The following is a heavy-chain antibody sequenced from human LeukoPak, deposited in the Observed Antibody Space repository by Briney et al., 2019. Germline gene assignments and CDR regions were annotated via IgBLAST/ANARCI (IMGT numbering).Heavy chain of an antibody. Sequence: GESLKISCKGSGYSFISYWIGWVRQMPGKGLEWLGIIYPGDSDTRYSPSFQGQVTISADKSISTAYLQWSSLKASDTAMYYCARFRDYYGSGSSDAFDIWGQGTMVTVS. V-gene: IGHV5-51*01. CDR2: IYPGDSDT. CDR3: ARFRDYYGSGSSDAFDI. D-gene: IGHD3-10*01. J-gene: IGHJ3*02. CDR1: GYSFISYW.